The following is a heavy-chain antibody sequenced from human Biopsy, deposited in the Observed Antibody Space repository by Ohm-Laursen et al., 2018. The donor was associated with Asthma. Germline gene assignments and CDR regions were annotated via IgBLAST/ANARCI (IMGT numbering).Heavy chain of an antibody. V-gene: IGHV4-39*07. J-gene: IGHJ4*02. CDR1: GGSISSSSYY. D-gene: IGHD7-27*01. Sequence: GTLSLTCTVSGGSISSSSYYWGWIRQPPGKGLEWIGSIYYSGSTYYNPSLKSRVTISVDTSKNQFSLKLGSVTAADTAVYYCARWGSFGFDYWGQGTLATVSS. CDR2: IYYSGST. CDR3: ARWGSFGFDY.